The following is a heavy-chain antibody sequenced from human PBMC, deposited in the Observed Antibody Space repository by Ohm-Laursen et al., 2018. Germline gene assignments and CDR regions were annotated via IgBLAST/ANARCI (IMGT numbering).Heavy chain of an antibody. CDR2: MNPNSGNT. D-gene: IGHD3-3*01. V-gene: IGHV1-8*01. CDR3: ARAPTYYDFWSGYYRPLDY. Sequence: ASLKVSCTLSGYTFTSFDINWVRQATGQGLEWMGWMNPNSGNTGYAQKFQGRVTMTRNTSISTAYMELSSLRSEDTAVYYCARAPTYYDFWSGYYRPLDYWGQGTLVTVSS. CDR1: GYTFTSFD. J-gene: IGHJ4*02.